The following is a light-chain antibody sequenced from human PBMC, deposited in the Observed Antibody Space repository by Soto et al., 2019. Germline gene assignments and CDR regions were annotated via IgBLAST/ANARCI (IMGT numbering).Light chain of an antibody. Sequence: EIVLTQSPGTLSLSPGERATLSCRPSQSVSSSYFAWYQQKPGQPPRLLIYGASSRATGIPDRFSGSGSGTDFTLTISRLEPEDFAVYYCQQYGTSPWTFGQGTKVEIK. V-gene: IGKV3-20*01. J-gene: IGKJ1*01. CDR1: QSVSSSY. CDR2: GAS. CDR3: QQYGTSPWT.